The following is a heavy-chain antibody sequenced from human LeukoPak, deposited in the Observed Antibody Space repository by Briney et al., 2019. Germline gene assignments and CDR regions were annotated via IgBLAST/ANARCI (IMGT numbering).Heavy chain of an antibody. V-gene: IGHV4-38-2*02. Sequence: SETLSLTCTVSGYSISSGYYWGWIRQPPGKGLEWIGSIHHSGSTNYNPSLKSRVTISVDTSKNQFSLRLSSVTAADTAVYYCARGPVGYCSGGSCYSLDYWGQGTLVTVSS. CDR1: GYSISSGYY. CDR3: ARGPVGYCSGGSCYSLDY. CDR2: IHHSGST. D-gene: IGHD2-15*01. J-gene: IGHJ4*02.